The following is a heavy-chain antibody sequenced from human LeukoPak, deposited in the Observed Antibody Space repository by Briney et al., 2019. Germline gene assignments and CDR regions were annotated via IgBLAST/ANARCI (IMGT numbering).Heavy chain of an antibody. CDR2: ISYDGSNK. D-gene: IGHD5-12*01. CDR3: ARDTTLYSVDIVDCIDY. Sequence: PGGSLRLSCAASGFTFSSYGMHWVRQAPGKGLEWVAVISYDGSNKYYADSVKGRFTISRDNSKNTLYLQMNSLRAEDTAVYYCARDTTLYSVDIVDCIDYWGQGTLVTVSS. V-gene: IGHV3-30*03. J-gene: IGHJ4*02. CDR1: GFTFSSYG.